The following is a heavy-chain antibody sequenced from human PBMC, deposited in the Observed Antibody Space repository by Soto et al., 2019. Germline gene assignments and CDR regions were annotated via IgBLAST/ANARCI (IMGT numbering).Heavy chain of an antibody. J-gene: IGHJ6*02. V-gene: IGHV4-31*02. D-gene: IGHD3-22*01. CDR3: ARALVTDYNSRDYHYYFVMDV. CDR1: GGPVSGDDLY. Sequence: PSETLSLTCVVSGGPVSGDDLYWSWIRHLPGKGLEWIANVYHTGTTYYNPSLKSRVSMSVDTSQNQFSLILASVTAADTAVYYCARALVTDYNSRDYHYYFVMDVWGQGTSVTVSS. CDR2: VYHTGTT.